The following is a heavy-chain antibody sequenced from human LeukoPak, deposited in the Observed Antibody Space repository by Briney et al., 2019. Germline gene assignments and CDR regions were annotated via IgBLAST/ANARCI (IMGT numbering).Heavy chain of an antibody. Sequence: PSETLSLTCTVSGGSISSYYWSWIRQPPGKGLEWIGYIYYSGSTSYNPSLKSRVIISVDTSKNQFSLKLSSVIAADTAVYYCARVKYTYGLDYWGQGTLVTVSS. J-gene: IGHJ4*02. V-gene: IGHV4-59*01. CDR2: IYYSGST. CDR3: ARVKYTYGLDY. CDR1: GGSISSYY. D-gene: IGHD5-18*01.